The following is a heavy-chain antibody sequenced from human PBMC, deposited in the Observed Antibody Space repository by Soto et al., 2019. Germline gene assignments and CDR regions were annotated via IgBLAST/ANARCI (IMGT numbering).Heavy chain of an antibody. D-gene: IGHD3-3*01. J-gene: IGHJ4*02. CDR3: ASYQLPVPIFGVVTSYYFDY. Sequence: GESLKISCAASGFTFSTYWMTWVRQAPGKGLEWVANIKQDGSEKYYVDSVKGRFTISRDNAKNSLYLQMDSLRAEDTAVYYCASYQLPVPIFGVVTSYYFDYWGQGTLVTVSS. CDR2: IKQDGSEK. CDR1: GFTFSTYW. V-gene: IGHV3-7*01.